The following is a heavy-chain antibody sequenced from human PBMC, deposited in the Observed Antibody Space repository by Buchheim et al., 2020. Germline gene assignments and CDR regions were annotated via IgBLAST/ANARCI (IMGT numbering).Heavy chain of an antibody. J-gene: IGHJ4*02. CDR1: GFTFSSYA. Sequence: EVQLLESGGGLVQPGGSLRLSCAASGFTFSSYAMSWVRQAPGKGLEWVSAISGSGGSTYYADSVKGRFTISRANSKYTLYLQMNSLRAEDTAVYYCAKLPTNKHIVVVTGYFDYWGQGTL. D-gene: IGHD2-21*02. CDR2: ISGSGGST. CDR3: AKLPTNKHIVVVTGYFDY. V-gene: IGHV3-23*01.